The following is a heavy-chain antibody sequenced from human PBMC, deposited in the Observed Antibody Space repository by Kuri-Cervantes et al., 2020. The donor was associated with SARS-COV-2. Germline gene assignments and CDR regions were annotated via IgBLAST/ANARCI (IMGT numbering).Heavy chain of an antibody. CDR1: TLTFSDYA. V-gene: IGHV3-23*01. Sequence: GGSLRLSCTASTLTFSDYAMSWVRQAPGKGLEWVSTISGSSDYTYYAESVDYAESVEGRFTISRDISKKTLYLQGHRLRAEDTAVYYCAKRFVVPTNGTDYFDYWGQGTLVTVSS. J-gene: IGHJ4*02. CDR2: ISGSSDYT. CDR3: AKRFVVPTNGTDYFDY. D-gene: IGHD3-10*01.